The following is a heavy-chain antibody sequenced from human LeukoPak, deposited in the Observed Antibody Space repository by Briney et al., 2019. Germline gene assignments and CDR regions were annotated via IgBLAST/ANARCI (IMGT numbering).Heavy chain of an antibody. CDR2: IKQDGSEK. CDR3: ARARVMGAAAGTYYFDY. D-gene: IGHD6-13*01. CDR1: GFTFSSYW. J-gene: IGHJ4*02. Sequence: GGSLRLSCAASGFTFSSYWMSWVRQAPGKGLEWVANIKQDGSEKYYVDSVKGRFAISRDNAKNSLYLQMNSLRAEDTAVYYCARARVMGAAAGTYYFDYWGQGTLVTVSS. V-gene: IGHV3-7*01.